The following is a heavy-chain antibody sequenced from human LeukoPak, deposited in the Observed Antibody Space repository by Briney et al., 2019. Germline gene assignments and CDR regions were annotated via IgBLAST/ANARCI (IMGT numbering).Heavy chain of an antibody. CDR1: GLSFSDAW. V-gene: IGHV3-15*07. CDR2: IRSKADGGTP. CDR3: TTRSPARYCSDGACYSSADY. J-gene: IGHJ4*02. D-gene: IGHD2-15*01. Sequence: KTGGSLRLSCAASGLSFSDAWMNWVSQAPGKGLEWVGHIRSKADGGTPDYIAPVKGRFTISRDDSKDTLYLQMNSLNTEDTAMYYCTTRSPARYCSDGACYSSADYWGQGTLVTVSS.